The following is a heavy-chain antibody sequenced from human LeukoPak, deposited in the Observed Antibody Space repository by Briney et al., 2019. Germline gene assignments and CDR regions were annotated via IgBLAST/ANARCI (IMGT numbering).Heavy chain of an antibody. CDR2: ISAFGGST. Sequence: PGGSLRLSCAASGFAFSSYAMTWVRRAPGKGLEWVSTISAFGGSTNYADSVKGRFTISRDNSKSTLYLQMNSLRAEDTAVYYCAARPFGMDVWGQGTTVTVSS. CDR1: GFAFSSYA. CDR3: AARPFGMDV. D-gene: IGHD1-1*01. J-gene: IGHJ6*02. V-gene: IGHV3-23*01.